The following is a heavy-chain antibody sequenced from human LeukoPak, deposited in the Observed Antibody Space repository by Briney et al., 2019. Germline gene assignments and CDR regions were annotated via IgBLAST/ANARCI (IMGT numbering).Heavy chain of an antibody. CDR3: AKAKWVSNADAVW. CDR2: IRGGGGT. J-gene: IGHJ4*02. CDR1: GFTFSNYA. V-gene: IGHV3-23*01. Sequence: GGSLRLSCAASGFTFSNYAMSWVRQPPARGLEWVSSIRGGGGTFYSDSVKGRFTLSRDDSRNTVYLQLNNLRVEDTAVYYCAKAKWVSNADAVWWGQGTLVTVSS. D-gene: IGHD1-26*01.